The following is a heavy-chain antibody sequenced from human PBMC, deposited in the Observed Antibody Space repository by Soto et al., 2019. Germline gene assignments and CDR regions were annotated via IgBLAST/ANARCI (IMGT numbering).Heavy chain of an antibody. CDR1: GGSISSYY. CDR3: ASQPDFWSDPEAGNDAFDI. J-gene: IGHJ3*02. CDR2: IYYSGST. V-gene: IGHV4-59*08. Sequence: SETLSLTCTVSGGSISSYYWSWIRRPPGKGLEWIGYIYYSGSTNYNPSLTSRVTISVGTSKNQFSLKLSSVTAADTAVYYCASQPDFWSDPEAGNDAFDIWGQGTMVTVSS. D-gene: IGHD3-3*01.